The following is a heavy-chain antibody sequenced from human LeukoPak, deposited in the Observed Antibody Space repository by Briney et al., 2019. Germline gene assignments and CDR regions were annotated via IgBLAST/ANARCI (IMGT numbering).Heavy chain of an antibody. CDR2: IGNNGVAI. CDR1: GFTLSGYF. D-gene: IGHD4-23*01. V-gene: IGHV3-48*04. J-gene: IGHJ4*02. CDR3: ARLRNVVNVHWGFFDT. Sequence: GGSLRLSCAASGFTLSGYFMNWLRLAPGKGLEWVSCIGNNGVAIYYADSVKGRFTISRDNAKNSLYLQMSSLRAEDTAVYFCARLRNVVNVHWGFFDTWGQGAMVTVSS.